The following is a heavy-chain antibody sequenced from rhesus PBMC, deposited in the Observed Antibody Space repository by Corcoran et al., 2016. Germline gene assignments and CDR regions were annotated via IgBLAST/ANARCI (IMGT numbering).Heavy chain of an antibody. CDR3: ARAPATGSLDV. Sequence: QVQLVQSGADIKQPGASVKLSCKASGYAFTSYYMHWVRQAPGPGLEWIGLISPYNGHKVYAQNFQGRVTITPDTSTSTGYMELSSLRSDDTAVYYCARAPATGSLDVWGRGVLVTVSS. D-gene: IGHD2-21*01. J-gene: IGHJ5-2*02. V-gene: IGHV1-180*01. CDR2: ISPYNGHK. CDR1: GYAFTSYY.